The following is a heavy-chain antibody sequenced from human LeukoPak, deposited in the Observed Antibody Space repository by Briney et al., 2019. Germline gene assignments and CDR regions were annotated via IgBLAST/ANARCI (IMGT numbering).Heavy chain of an antibody. J-gene: IGHJ5*02. CDR1: GYSFTSHY. D-gene: IGHD3-16*01. CDR2: INPRGTAT. CDR3: ARDTSEGDYAWWFDP. Sequence: ASVKVSCTASGYSFTSHYMHWVRQAPGQGLEWMGLINPRGTATRYAESFQGRLTLTRDLSTSTDYMELSSLRSDDTAVYFCARDTSEGDYAWWFDPWGQGTLVTVAS. V-gene: IGHV1-46*01.